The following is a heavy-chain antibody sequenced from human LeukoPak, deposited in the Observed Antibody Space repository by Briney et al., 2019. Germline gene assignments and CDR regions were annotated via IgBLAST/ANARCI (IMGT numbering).Heavy chain of an antibody. CDR2: IYPGDSDT. V-gene: IGHV5-51*01. CDR1: GYTFSNYW. CDR3: ARHQGPYGYGLDG. J-gene: IGHJ6*02. Sequence: GESLKISCKGSGYTFSNYWIGCVRQTPGKGLEWMGIIYPGDSDTRYGPSFQGQVTISADKSISTAYLQWSYLKASDTAMYYWARHQGPYGYGLDGWGQGTTVTVS. D-gene: IGHD3-10*01.